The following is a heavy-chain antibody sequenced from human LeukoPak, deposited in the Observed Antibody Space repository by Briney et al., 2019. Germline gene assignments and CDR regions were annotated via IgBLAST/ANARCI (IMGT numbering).Heavy chain of an antibody. CDR2: IYTSGST. CDR1: GGSISSYY. J-gene: IGHJ4*02. Sequence: SETLSLTCTVSGGSISSYYWSWIRQPAGKGLGWIGRIYTSGSTNYNPSLKSRVTMSVDTSKNQFSLKLSSVTAADTAVYYCARDLTYGGNDYWGQGTLVTVSS. V-gene: IGHV4-4*07. D-gene: IGHD4-23*01. CDR3: ARDLTYGGNDY.